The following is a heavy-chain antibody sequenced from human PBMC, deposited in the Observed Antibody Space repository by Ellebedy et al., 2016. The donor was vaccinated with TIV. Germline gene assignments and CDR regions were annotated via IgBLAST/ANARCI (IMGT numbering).Heavy chain of an antibody. D-gene: IGHD2-2*01. V-gene: IGHV3-21*01. J-gene: IGHJ4*02. Sequence: GGSLRLXXTASGLPFNEYNMNWVRQAPGKGLEWVASITDRSNSIYYADSVKGRFTISRDNAKNSLYLQMNSLRAEDTAVYYCARDFPHCSTASCHSDYWGQGTLVTVSS. CDR3: ARDFPHCSTASCHSDY. CDR1: GLPFNEYN. CDR2: ITDRSNSI.